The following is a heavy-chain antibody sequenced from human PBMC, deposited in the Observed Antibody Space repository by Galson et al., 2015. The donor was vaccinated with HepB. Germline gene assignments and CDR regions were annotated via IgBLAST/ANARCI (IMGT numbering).Heavy chain of an antibody. V-gene: IGHV3-23*01. CDR2: ISGSGGST. D-gene: IGHD6-13*01. CDR3: AKDRGKTYSSSWYSGSFDY. CDR1: GFTFSSYA. Sequence: SLRLSCAASGFTFSSYAMSWVRQAPGKGLEWVSAISGSGGSTYYADSVKGRFTISRDNSKNTLYLQMNSLRAEDTAVYYCAKDRGKTYSSSWYSGSFDYWGQGTLVTVSS. J-gene: IGHJ4*02.